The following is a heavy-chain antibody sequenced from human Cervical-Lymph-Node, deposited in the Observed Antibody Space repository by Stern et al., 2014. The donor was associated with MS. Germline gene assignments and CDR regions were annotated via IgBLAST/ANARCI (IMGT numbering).Heavy chain of an antibody. CDR1: GFTFTSSA. V-gene: IGHV1-58*01. J-gene: IGHJ3*02. D-gene: IGHD3-22*01. CDR2: IVVGSGKT. CDR3: AAEPMYYSDSVGAFDI. Sequence: QLVQSGPEVKKPGTSVKVSCKASGFTFTSSAVQWVRQARGQRLEWIGWIVVGSGKTNYAQKLQERVTITRDMSTSTAYMELSSLRSEDTAVYYCAAEPMYYSDSVGAFDIWGQGTMVTVSS.